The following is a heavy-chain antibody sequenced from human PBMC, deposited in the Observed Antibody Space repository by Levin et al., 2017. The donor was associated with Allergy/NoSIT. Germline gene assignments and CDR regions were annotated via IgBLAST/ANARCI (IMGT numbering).Heavy chain of an antibody. Sequence: GKSLKISCAASGFSVSTNYMNWIRQAPGKGLEWVSVIYSDGRTIYADSVKGRVTISRDNLKNTLYLQMNSLGVDDTAVYYCARDQFLHGSASGGWFDPWGQGTLVTVSS. J-gene: IGHJ5*02. CDR1: GFSVSTNY. CDR2: IYSDGRT. CDR3: ARDQFLHGSASGGWFDP. D-gene: IGHD3-10*01. V-gene: IGHV3-53*01.